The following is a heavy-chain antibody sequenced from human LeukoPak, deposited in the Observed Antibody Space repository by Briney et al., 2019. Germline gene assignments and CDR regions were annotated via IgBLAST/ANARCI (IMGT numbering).Heavy chain of an antibody. CDR2: ISAYNGNT. V-gene: IGHV1-18*01. CDR3: ARRDYYDSSGYVSYDY. CDR1: GYTFTSYG. D-gene: IGHD3-22*01. J-gene: IGHJ4*02. Sequence: ASVKVSCKASGYTFTSYGISWVRQAPGQGLEWMGLISAYNGNTNYAQKLQGRVTMTTDTSTSTAYMELRSLRSDDTAVYYCARRDYYDSSGYVSYDYWGQGTLVTVSS.